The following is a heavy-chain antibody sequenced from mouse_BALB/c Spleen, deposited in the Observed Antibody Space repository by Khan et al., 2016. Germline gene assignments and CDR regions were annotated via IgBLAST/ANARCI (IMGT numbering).Heavy chain of an antibody. CDR3: ARSPYYGYDYAMDY. CDR1: GYSITSDYA. V-gene: IGHV3-2*02. CDR2: ISFSGST. J-gene: IGHJ4*01. D-gene: IGHD1-2*01. Sequence: EVQLQESGPGLVKPSQSLSITCTVTGYSITSDYAWNWIRQFPGNKLEWMGYISFSGSTNYNPSLKSRLSITRDTSKNQFFLQLNSVTTEDTATYYCARSPYYGYDYAMDYWGQGTSVTVSS.